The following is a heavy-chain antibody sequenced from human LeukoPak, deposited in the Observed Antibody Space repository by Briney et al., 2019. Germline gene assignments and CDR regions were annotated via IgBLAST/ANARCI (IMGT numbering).Heavy chain of an antibody. CDR1: GFTFSYYY. J-gene: IGHJ4*02. Sequence: GGSLRLSCAASGFTFSYYYMSWIRQAPGKGLEWVSYISSSGSTIYYADSVKGRFTISRYNAKNSLYLQMNSLRAEDTAVYYCARETTVVTSTSDYWGQGTLVTVSS. V-gene: IGHV3-11*01. CDR2: ISSSGSTI. D-gene: IGHD4-23*01. CDR3: ARETTVVTSTSDY.